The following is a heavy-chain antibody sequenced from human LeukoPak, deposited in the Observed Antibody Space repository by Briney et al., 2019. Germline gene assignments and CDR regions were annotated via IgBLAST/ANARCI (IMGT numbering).Heavy chain of an antibody. CDR2: VYYSGST. CDR3: ARLRVGATGYFDS. V-gene: IGHV4-39*01. D-gene: IGHD1-26*01. J-gene: IGHJ4*02. Sequence: SETLSLTCTVSGGSISSSSYHWGWIRQPPGKGLEWFGSVYYSGSTYNNPSLKSRVTISVDTSKKQFSLKMSSVTAADTAVYYCARLRVGATGYFDSWGQGTLVTVSS. CDR1: GGSISSSSYH.